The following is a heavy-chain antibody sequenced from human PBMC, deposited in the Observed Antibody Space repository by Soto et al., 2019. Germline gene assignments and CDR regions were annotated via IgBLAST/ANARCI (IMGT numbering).Heavy chain of an antibody. D-gene: IGHD6-13*01. Sequence: QVQLVQSGAEVKKPGASVKVSCKASGYTFTSYGISWVRQAPGQGLEWMGWISAYNGNTNYAQKLQGRVTMTTHTSTSTAYLELRSLRSDDTAGYYCASAPGIAAAGKENYWGQGTLVTVSS. J-gene: IGHJ4*02. CDR3: ASAPGIAAAGKENY. CDR2: ISAYNGNT. V-gene: IGHV1-18*01. CDR1: GYTFTSYG.